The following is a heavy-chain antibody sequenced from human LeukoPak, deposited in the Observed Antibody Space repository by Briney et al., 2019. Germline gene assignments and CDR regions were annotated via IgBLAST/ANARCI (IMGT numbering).Heavy chain of an antibody. CDR2: INPNSGGT. V-gene: IGHV1-2*06. J-gene: IGHJ4*02. Sequence: ASVKVSCKASGYTFTGYYMHWVRQAPGQGLEWMGRINPNSGGTNYAQKFQGRVTMTRDTSISTAYMELSRLRSDDTAVYYCVRVSKSYCSGGSCYSIDYWGQGTLVTVSS. D-gene: IGHD2-15*01. CDR3: VRVSKSYCSGGSCYSIDY. CDR1: GYTFTGYY.